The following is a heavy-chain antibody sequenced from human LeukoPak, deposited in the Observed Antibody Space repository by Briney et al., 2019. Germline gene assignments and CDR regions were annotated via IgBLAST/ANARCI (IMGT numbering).Heavy chain of an antibody. J-gene: IGHJ4*02. V-gene: IGHV3-15*01. CDR3: TTDFYYYGSGTYYNVDY. D-gene: IGHD3-10*01. CDR1: GSXFSNAW. CDR2: IKSKTDGGTT. Sequence: GGSLRLSCAASGSXFSNAWISWVRQAPGKGLEWVGGIKSKTDGGTTDYAAPVKGRFTISRDDSKNTLYLQMNSLKTEDTAVYYCTTDFYYYGSGTYYNVDYWGQGTLVTVSS.